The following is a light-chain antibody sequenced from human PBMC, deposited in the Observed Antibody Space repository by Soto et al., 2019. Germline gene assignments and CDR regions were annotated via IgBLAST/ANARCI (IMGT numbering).Light chain of an antibody. CDR1: QSVGSY. CDR3: QQRSDWPST. CDR2: DAS. Sequence: EIVLTQSPATLSLSPGDRATLSCRASQSVGSYLGWYQQRPGQAPRLLIYDASNRATGIPARFSGSGSGTYFTLTIISLEPEDFAVYYCQQRSDWPSTFGGGTKVEIK. V-gene: IGKV3-11*01. J-gene: IGKJ4*01.